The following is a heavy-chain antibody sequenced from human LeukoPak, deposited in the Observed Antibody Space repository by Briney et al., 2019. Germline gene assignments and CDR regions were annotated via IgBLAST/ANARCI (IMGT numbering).Heavy chain of an antibody. D-gene: IGHD3-3*01. CDR1: GYTFTSYG. Sequence: ASVKVSCKASGYTFTSYGISWVRQAPGQGLEWMGWISAYNGNTNYAQKLQGRVTMTTDTSTSTAYMELRSLRSDDTAVYYCARDRGDDFSADDAFDIWGQGTMVTVSS. J-gene: IGHJ3*02. CDR2: ISAYNGNT. CDR3: ARDRGDDFSADDAFDI. V-gene: IGHV1-18*01.